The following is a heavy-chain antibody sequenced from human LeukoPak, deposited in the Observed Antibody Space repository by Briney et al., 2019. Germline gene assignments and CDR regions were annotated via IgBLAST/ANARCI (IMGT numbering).Heavy chain of an antibody. J-gene: IGHJ4*02. CDR3: ARGQSIAAAGLVD. Sequence: PSDTLSLTCAVSGYSISSSNWWGWIRQPPGKGLEWIGSIYHSGSTYYNPSLKSRVTISVDTSKNQFSLKLSSVTAADTAVYYCARGQSIAAAGLVDWGQGTLVTVSS. D-gene: IGHD6-13*01. V-gene: IGHV4-38-2*01. CDR2: IYHSGST. CDR1: GYSISSSNW.